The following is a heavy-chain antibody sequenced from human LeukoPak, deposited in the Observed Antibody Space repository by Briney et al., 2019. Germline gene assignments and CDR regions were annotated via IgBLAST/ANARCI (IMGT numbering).Heavy chain of an antibody. Sequence: GGSLRLSCAASRFTFTNYWMSWVRQAPGKGLEWVANINQDGGEQYYMESVKGRFTISRDNAKNSLYLQMNSLRAEDTAVYYCARDRVWTVLYWGQGTLVTVSS. D-gene: IGHD6-13*01. CDR1: RFTFTNYW. CDR3: ARDRVWTVLY. V-gene: IGHV3-7*01. J-gene: IGHJ4*02. CDR2: INQDGGEQ.